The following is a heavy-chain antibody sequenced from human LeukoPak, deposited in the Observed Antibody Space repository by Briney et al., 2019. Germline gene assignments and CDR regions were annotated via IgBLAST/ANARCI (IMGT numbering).Heavy chain of an antibody. V-gene: IGHV3-30*17. CDR1: GFTFSSYA. CDR2: ISYDGSNK. Sequence: GGSLRLSRAASGFTFSSYAMHWVRQAPGKGLEWVAVISYDGSNKYYADSVKGRFTISRDNSKNTLYLQMNSLRAEDTAVYYCASNTYYDSTWYFDYWGQGTLVIVSS. D-gene: IGHD3-22*01. J-gene: IGHJ4*02. CDR3: ASNTYYDSTWYFDY.